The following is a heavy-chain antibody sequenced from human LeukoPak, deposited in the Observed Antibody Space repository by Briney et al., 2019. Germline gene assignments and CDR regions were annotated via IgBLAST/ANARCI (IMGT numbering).Heavy chain of an antibody. CDR1: GGTLSSYA. J-gene: IGHJ6*02. Sequence: SVKVSCKASGGTLSSYAISWVRQAPGQGLEWMGRIIPILGIANYAQKFQGRVTITADKSTSTAYMELSSLRSEDTAVYYCARGGNPGNYGMDVWGQGTTVTVSS. CDR3: ARGGNPGNYGMDV. CDR2: IIPILGIA. V-gene: IGHV1-69*04. D-gene: IGHD6-13*01.